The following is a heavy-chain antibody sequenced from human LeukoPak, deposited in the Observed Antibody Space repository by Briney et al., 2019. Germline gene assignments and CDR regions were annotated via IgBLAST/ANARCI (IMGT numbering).Heavy chain of an antibody. D-gene: IGHD3-9*01. CDR3: ARDGILTGYYTGSVGADY. Sequence: ASVKVSCKASGYTFTSYYMHWVRRAPGQGLEWMGIINPSDGSTSYAQKFQGRVTMTRGTSTSTVYMELSSLRSEDTAVYYCARDGILTGYYTGSVGADYWGQGTLVTVSS. CDR1: GYTFTSYY. V-gene: IGHV1-46*01. CDR2: INPSDGST. J-gene: IGHJ4*02.